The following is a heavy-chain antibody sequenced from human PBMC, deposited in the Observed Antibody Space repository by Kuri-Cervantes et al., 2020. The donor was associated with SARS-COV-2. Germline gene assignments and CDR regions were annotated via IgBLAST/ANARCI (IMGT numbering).Heavy chain of an antibody. Sequence: GSLRLSCTVSGGSVSSGSYYWSWIRQPPGKGLEWIGYIYYSGSTNYNPSLKSRVTISVDTAKNQFSLKMSSVTAADTSVYYCARRGGIAVAGTFDYWGQGTLVTVSS. CDR1: GGSVSSGSYY. CDR2: IYYSGST. D-gene: IGHD6-19*01. V-gene: IGHV4-61*01. CDR3: ARRGGIAVAGTFDY. J-gene: IGHJ4*02.